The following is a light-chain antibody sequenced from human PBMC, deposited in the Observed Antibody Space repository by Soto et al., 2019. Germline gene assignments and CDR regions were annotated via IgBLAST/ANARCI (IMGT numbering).Light chain of an antibody. CDR1: QSVSSNY. Sequence: EIVLTQSPGTLSLSPGERATLSCRASQSVSSNYLTWYQQKPGQAPRLLIYGASSRATGIPDRFSGSGSGTDFTLTISRLEPEDFAVYSCQQYGSSPFTFGPGTEVDIK. J-gene: IGKJ3*01. CDR3: QQYGSSPFT. V-gene: IGKV3-20*01. CDR2: GAS.